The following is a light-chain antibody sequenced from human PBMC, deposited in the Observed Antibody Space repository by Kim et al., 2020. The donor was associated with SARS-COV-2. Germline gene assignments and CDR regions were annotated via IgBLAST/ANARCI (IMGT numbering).Light chain of an antibody. CDR2: AAS. Sequence: LFPGESATLSCRASQSFNTFLAWYQQKPGQAPRLLIYAASYRATGIPARFSGSGSGTDFTLTISSLEPEDFAVYYCQQCSNWPRTFGQGTKVDIK. CDR3: QQCSNWPRT. CDR1: QSFNTF. V-gene: IGKV3-11*01. J-gene: IGKJ1*01.